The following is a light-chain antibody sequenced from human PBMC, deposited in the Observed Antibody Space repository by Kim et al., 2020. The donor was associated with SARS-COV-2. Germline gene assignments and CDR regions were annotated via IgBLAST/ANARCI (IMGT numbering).Light chain of an antibody. CDR3: QQYSSSPLT. V-gene: IGKV3-20*01. CDR2: GAS. CDR1: QSVSSSY. Sequence: APGERATPSCRARQSVSSSYLAWYQQKPGQAPRLLIYGASSRATGIPDRFSGSGSGTDFTLTISRLEPEDFAVYYCQQYSSSPLTFGGGTKVDIK. J-gene: IGKJ4*01.